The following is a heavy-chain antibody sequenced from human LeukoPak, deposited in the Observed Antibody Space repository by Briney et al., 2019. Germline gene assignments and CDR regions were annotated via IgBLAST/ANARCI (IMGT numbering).Heavy chain of an antibody. J-gene: IGHJ4*02. V-gene: IGHV3-48*03. CDR2: ISSSGSTI. CDR1: GFTFSSYE. D-gene: IGHD3-22*01. CDR3: ARGGYDSSDYFYY. Sequence: PGGSLRLSCAASGFTFSSYEMNWVRQAPGKGLEWVSYISSSGSTIYYADSVKGRFTISRDNAKNSLYLQMSSLRAEDTAVYYCARGGYDSSDYFYYWGQGTLVTVSS.